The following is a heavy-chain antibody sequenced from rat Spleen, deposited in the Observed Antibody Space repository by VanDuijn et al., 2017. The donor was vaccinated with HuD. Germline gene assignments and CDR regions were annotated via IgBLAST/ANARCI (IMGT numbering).Heavy chain of an antibody. Sequence: EVQLVESGGGLVQPGRSLKLSCAASGFTFSDYYMAWVRQAPTKGLEWFASISTGGGNTYYRDSVKGRFTISRDNAKNTQYLQMDSLKSEDTATYYCTTQGIIRIPLFDYWGRGVMVTVSS. J-gene: IGHJ2*01. D-gene: IGHD4-3*01. CDR3: TTQGIIRIPLFDY. CDR2: ISTGGGNT. V-gene: IGHV5S13*01. CDR1: GFTFSDYY.